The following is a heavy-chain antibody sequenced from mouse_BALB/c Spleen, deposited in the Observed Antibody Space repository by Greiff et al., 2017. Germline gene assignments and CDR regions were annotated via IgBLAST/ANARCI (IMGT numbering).Heavy chain of an antibody. CDR2: IWSGGST. D-gene: IGHD2-1*01. J-gene: IGHJ1*01. Sequence: VKLMESGPGLVAPSQSLSITCTVSGFSLTSYGVHWVRQSPGKGLEWLGVIWSGGSTDYNAAFISRLSISKDNSKSQVFFKMNSLQANDTAIYYCARKGGFDGNYGGYFDVWGAGTTVTVSS. CDR1: GFSLTSYG. CDR3: ARKGGFDGNYGGYFDV. V-gene: IGHV2-2*02.